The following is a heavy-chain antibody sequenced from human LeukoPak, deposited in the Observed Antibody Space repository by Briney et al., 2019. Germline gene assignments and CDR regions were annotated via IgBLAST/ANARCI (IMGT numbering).Heavy chain of an antibody. CDR3: ARTYYDSTFGY. D-gene: IGHD3-22*01. Sequence: SETLSLTCAVYGGSFSGYYWSWIRQLPGKGLEWIGEINHSGSTNYNPSLKSRVTISVDTSKNQFSLKLSSVTAADTAVYYCARTYYDSTFGYWGQGTLVTVSS. J-gene: IGHJ4*02. CDR1: GGSFSGYY. CDR2: INHSGST. V-gene: IGHV4-34*01.